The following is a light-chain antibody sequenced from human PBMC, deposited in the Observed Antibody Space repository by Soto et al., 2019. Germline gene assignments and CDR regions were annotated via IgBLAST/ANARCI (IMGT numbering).Light chain of an antibody. J-gene: IGLJ1*01. CDR3: SSYAGSYTFV. Sequence: QSALTQPRSVSGSPGQSVTISCTGTSNDVGSYKFVSWYQHHPGKAPKLIIYDVSKWPSGVPHRFSGSRSGNTASLTISGLQAEDEADYYCSSYAGSYTFVFGTGTKVTVL. V-gene: IGLV2-11*01. CDR2: DVS. CDR1: SNDVGSYKF.